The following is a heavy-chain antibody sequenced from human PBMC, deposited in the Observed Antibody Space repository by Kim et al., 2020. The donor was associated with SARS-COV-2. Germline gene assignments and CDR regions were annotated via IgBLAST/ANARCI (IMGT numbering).Heavy chain of an antibody. CDR2: TYYRSKWYY. CDR1: GDSVSCNSGI. V-gene: IGHV6-1*01. Sequence: SQTLSLTCAISGDSVSCNSGIWNWIRQSPSRGLEWLGRTYYRSKWYYDYAVSVKSRISINVDTSKNQFSLHLNSVTPEDTAVYYCAREPPGVWGQGTTVTVSS. J-gene: IGHJ6*02. CDR3: AREPPGV.